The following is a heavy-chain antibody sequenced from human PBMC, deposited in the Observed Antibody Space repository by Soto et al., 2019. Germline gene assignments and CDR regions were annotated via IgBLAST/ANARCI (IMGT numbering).Heavy chain of an antibody. CDR2: IYYSGST. V-gene: IGHV4-31*03. CDR1: CGSISSGGYY. CDR3: ARFNGYSYVFDY. D-gene: IGHD5-18*01. Sequence: SETLSLTCTVSCGSISSGGYYWSWIRQHPGKGLEWIGYIYYSGSTYYNPSLKSRVTISVDTSKNQFSLKLSSVTAANTAVYYCARFNGYSYVFDYWGQGTLVTVSS. J-gene: IGHJ4*02.